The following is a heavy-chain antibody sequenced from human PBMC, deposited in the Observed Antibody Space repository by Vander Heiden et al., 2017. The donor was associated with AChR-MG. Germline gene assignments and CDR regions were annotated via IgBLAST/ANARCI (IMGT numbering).Heavy chain of an antibody. J-gene: IGHJ4*02. V-gene: IGHV4-61*01. CDR1: GGSVSPGTYY. CDR3: ARGVEMSTIIDY. D-gene: IGHD1-1*01. Sequence: QVQLQESGPGLVKLSETLSLSCTVSGGSVSPGTYYWCWIRQPPGKELEWIGCVYYSGSTNYNPSLKSRVNISVDTSKNQFSLKLTSVTAADTALYYCARGVEMSTIIDYWGQGTLVTVSS. CDR2: VYYSGST.